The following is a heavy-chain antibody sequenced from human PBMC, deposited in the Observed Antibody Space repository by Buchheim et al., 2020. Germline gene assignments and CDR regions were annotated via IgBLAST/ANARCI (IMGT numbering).Heavy chain of an antibody. J-gene: IGHJ4*02. CDR2: FNGDGSTT. CDR3: VRDKDRSFDY. Sequence: EVQLVESGGGLVQPGGSLRLSCAASGFTFSSYWMVWVRQAPGKGLLYVSDFNGDGSTTRYADSVRGRFTISRDNAKNTLYLQMTSLRVEDTAVYYCVRDKDRSFDYWGQGTL. CDR1: GFTFSSYW. V-gene: IGHV3-74*01.